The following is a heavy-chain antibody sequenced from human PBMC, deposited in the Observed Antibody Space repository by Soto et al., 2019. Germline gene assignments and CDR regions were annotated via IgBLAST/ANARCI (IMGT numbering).Heavy chain of an antibody. CDR2: ISGGAGST. D-gene: IGHD3-10*01. J-gene: IGHJ4*02. CDR1: GFTITTQG. Sequence: RGSLRISCALSGFTITTQGISWVRQGPGKGLEWVSGISGGAGSTYYADAVKGRFTISRDNPKNALDLKMSSRRAEDTAVYYCAKAGYVSGFFWGQGTLVTVSS. V-gene: IGHV3-23*01. CDR3: AKAGYVSGFF.